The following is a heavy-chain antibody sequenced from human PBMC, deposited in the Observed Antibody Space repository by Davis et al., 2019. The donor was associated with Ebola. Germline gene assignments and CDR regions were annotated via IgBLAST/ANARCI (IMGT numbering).Heavy chain of an antibody. J-gene: IGHJ6*02. D-gene: IGHD6-13*01. CDR1: AVTVSSNY. CDR2: IYSGGST. V-gene: IGHV3-66*01. CDR3: ARDGLIAAAGTLLYYYYGMDV. Sequence: GRSLRPSCAASAVTVSSNYMSWVRPAPGKGLEWVSVIYSGGSTYYADSVKGRFTISRDNSKNTLYLQMNSLRAEDTAVYYCARDGLIAAAGTLLYYYYGMDVWGQGTTVTVSS.